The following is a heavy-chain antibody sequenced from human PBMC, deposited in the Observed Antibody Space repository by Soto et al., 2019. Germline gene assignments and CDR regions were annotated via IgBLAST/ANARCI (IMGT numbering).Heavy chain of an antibody. CDR3: ARPFTTYTIDAFDI. V-gene: IGHV4-39*01. Sequence: SLTCTVSGGSISSSSYYWGWIRQPPGKGLEWIGSIYYSGSTYYNPSLKSRVTISVDTSKNQFSLKLSSVTAADTAVYYCARPFTTYTIDAFDIWGQGTMVTVSS. D-gene: IGHD3-16*01. J-gene: IGHJ3*02. CDR1: GGSISSSSYY. CDR2: IYYSGST.